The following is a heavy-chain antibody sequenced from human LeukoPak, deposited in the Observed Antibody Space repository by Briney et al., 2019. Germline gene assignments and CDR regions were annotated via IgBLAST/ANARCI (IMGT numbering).Heavy chain of an antibody. CDR2: IFHSGST. CDR1: GASISSDTW. D-gene: IGHD3-10*01. V-gene: IGHV4-4*02. Sequence: TSETLSLTCAVSGASISSDTWWSWVRQSPEKGLEWLGDIFHSGSTHYNPSLKSRVTMSVDKSKNQFSLRLTSVTAADTAVYYCASPSGASSSWGQGLLVTVSS. J-gene: IGHJ4*02. CDR3: ASPSGASSS.